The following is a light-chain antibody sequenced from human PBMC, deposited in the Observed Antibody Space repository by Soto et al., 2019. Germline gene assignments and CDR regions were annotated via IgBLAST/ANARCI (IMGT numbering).Light chain of an antibody. CDR2: EFS. CDR1: SSDVGGYNY. Sequence: QSALTQPPSASGSPGQSVTISCTGTSSDVGGYNYVSWYQQHQGKAPKLMIYEFSRRPSGVPDRFSGSRSANTAFLTVSGLQAEDYADDSASSYAGNHSFYV. V-gene: IGLV2-8*01. CDR3: SSYAGNHSFYV. J-gene: IGLJ1*01.